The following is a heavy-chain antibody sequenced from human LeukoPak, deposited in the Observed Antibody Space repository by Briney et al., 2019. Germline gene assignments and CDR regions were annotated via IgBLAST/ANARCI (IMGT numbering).Heavy chain of an antibody. J-gene: IGHJ6*03. Sequence: SETLSLTCTVSGGSISSHYWSWIRQPPGKGLEWIGYIYYSGSTNYNPSLKSRVTISVDTSKNQFSLKLSSVTAADTAVYYCARRLSDFWSGVTSANYYYYYMDVWGKGTTVTVSS. CDR1: GGSISSHY. CDR2: IYYSGST. V-gene: IGHV4-59*11. D-gene: IGHD3-3*01. CDR3: ARRLSDFWSGVTSANYYYYYMDV.